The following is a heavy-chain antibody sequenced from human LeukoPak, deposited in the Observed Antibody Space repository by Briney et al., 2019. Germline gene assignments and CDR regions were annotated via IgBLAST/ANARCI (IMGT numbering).Heavy chain of an antibody. CDR3: ARLASGTGRAFDI. D-gene: IGHD1-14*01. CDR1: GGSISSSSYY. V-gene: IGHV4-39*07. J-gene: IGHJ3*02. CDR2: IYHSGST. Sequence: SETLSLTCTVSGGSISSSSYYWGWIRQPPGKGLEWIGSIYHSGSTYYNPSLKSRVTISVGTSKNQFSLKLSSVTAADTAVYYCARLASGTGRAFDIWGQGTMVTVSS.